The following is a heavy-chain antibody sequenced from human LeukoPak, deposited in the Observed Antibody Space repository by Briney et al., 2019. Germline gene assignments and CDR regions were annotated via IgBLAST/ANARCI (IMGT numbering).Heavy chain of an antibody. D-gene: IGHD4-11*01. CDR2: VDHTGST. Sequence: PETLSLTCSVSDDSITMYYWTWIRQPPGKGLEWIGYVDHTGSTNFNPSLNGRVSISRDTSKNLFSLRLRSVTAADTAVYFCARGRVSSSAWYSTYYYYFYMDVWGKGTTVTVSS. CDR3: ARGRVSSSAWYSTYYYYFYMDV. CDR1: DDSITMYY. V-gene: IGHV4-59*01. J-gene: IGHJ6*03.